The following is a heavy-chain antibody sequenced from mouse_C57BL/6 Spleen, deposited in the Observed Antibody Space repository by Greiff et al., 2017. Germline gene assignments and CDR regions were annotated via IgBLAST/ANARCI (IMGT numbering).Heavy chain of an antibody. V-gene: IGHV1-26*01. J-gene: IGHJ3*01. D-gene: IGHD2-12*01. CDR1: GYTFTDYY. CDR2: INPNNGGT. CDR3: VLRRGFAY. Sequence: EVQLQQSGPELVKPGASVKISCKASGYTFTDYYMNWVKQSHGKSLEWIGDINPNNGGTSYNQKFKGKATLTVDKSSSTAYMELRSLTSEDSAVYYCVLRRGFAYWGQGTLVTVSA.